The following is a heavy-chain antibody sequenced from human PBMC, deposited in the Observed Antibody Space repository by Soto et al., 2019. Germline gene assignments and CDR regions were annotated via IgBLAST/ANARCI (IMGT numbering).Heavy chain of an antibody. V-gene: IGHV1-69*13. J-gene: IGHJ6*02. CDR3: ARGERFLEWLFPARDYYYYGMDV. CDR1: GGTFSSYA. D-gene: IGHD3-3*01. CDR2: IIPIFGTA. Sequence: SVKVSCKASGGTFSSYAISWVRQAPGQGLEWMGGIIPIFGTANYAQKFQGRVTITADESTSTAYMELSSLRSEDTAVYYCARGERFLEWLFPARDYYYYGMDVWGQGTTVTV.